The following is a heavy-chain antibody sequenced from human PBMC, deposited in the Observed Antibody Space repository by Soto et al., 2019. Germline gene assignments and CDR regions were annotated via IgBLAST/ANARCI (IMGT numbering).Heavy chain of an antibody. CDR1: GYTLITYG. CDR2: VSGYNGNT. D-gene: IGHD3-10*01. V-gene: IGHV1-18*01. J-gene: IGHJ6*02. CDR3: ARVAGFGEDGYYYYGMDV. Sequence: GASVKVSCKASGYTLITYGIIWVRQAPGHGLEWMGWVSGYNGNTNYAQNLQARVTMSTDTSTNTAYMDLRSLGSDDTAVYYCARVAGFGEDGYYYYGMDVWGQGTTVTVSS.